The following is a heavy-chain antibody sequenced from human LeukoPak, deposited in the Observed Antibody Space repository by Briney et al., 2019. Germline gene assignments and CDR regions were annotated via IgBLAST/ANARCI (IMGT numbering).Heavy chain of an antibody. Sequence: PSQTLSLTCAVSGGSISSGGYSWSWIRQPPGKGLEWIGYIYHNGSTYYNPSLKSRVTISVDRSKNQFSLKLSSVTAADTAVYYCARAPRHDNWFDPWGQGTLVTVSS. J-gene: IGHJ5*02. CDR1: GGSISSGGYS. CDR2: IYHNGST. V-gene: IGHV4-30-2*01. D-gene: IGHD3-3*01. CDR3: ARAPRHDNWFDP.